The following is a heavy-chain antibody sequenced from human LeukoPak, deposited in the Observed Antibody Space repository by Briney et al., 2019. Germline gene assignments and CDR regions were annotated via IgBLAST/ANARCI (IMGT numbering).Heavy chain of an antibody. CDR1: GVSISSHY. V-gene: IGHV4-59*08. D-gene: IGHD6-19*01. Sequence: SETLSLTCTVSGVSISSHYWTWIRQPPGKGLEWIGYIFDTGRTKCNPSLESRVTISRDTSKNQFSLKLSSMTAADTAVYYCARLPPYYGSGWGFFDYWGQGTLVTVSS. J-gene: IGHJ4*02. CDR2: IFDTGRT. CDR3: ARLPPYYGSGWGFFDY.